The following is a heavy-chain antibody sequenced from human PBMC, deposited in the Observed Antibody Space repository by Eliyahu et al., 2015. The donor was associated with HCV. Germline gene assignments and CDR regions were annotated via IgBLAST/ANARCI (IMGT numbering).Heavy chain of an antibody. J-gene: IGHJ4*02. CDR1: XFTVXSYG. D-gene: IGHD7-27*01. V-gene: IGHV3-33*01. CDR2: IWYDGSNK. CDR3: ARASDLTGDLFDY. Sequence: QVQLVESGGGVVQPGRSLRLSXXXSXFTVXSYGMHWVRQAPGKGLXWVAVIWYDGSNKYYADSVKGRFTISRDNSKNTLYLQMNSLRAEDTAVYYCARASDLTGDLFDYWGQGTLVTVSS.